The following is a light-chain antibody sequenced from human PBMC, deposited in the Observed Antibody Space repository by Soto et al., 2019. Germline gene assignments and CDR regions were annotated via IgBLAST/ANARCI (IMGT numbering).Light chain of an antibody. Sequence: QSVLTQPRSVSGSPGQSVTISCTGNSSDVGGYNYVSWYQQHPGKAPKLMIYDVSKRPSGVPDRFSGSKSGNTASLTISGLQAEDEADYYCCSYAGSSDVVFGGGTKLTVL. CDR2: DVS. CDR3: CSYAGSSDVV. V-gene: IGLV2-11*01. J-gene: IGLJ2*01. CDR1: SSDVGGYNY.